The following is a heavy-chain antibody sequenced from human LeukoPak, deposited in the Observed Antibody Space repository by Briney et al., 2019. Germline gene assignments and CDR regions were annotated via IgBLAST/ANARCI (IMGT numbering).Heavy chain of an antibody. D-gene: IGHD3-10*01. Sequence: SETLSLTCTVSGGSISSYYWSWIRQPPGKGLEWIGYIYYSGSTNYNPSLKSRVTISVDTSKNQFPLKLSSVTAADTAVYYCARTADYYGYAFDIWGQGTMVTVSS. CDR1: GGSISSYY. CDR3: ARTADYYGYAFDI. J-gene: IGHJ3*02. V-gene: IGHV4-59*12. CDR2: IYYSGST.